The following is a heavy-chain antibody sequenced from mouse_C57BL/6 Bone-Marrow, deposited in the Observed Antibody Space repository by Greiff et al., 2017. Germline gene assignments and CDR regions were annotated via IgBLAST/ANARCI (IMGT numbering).Heavy chain of an antibody. V-gene: IGHV1-69*01. Sequence: QVQLQQPGAELVMPGASVKLSCKASGYTFTSSWMHWVKQRPGQGLELIGEIDPSDSYTNYNPKFKGKSTLTVENSSSTAYMQLRSLTSEYSAVYYCASQGNIYEYDVGFAYWGQGTLVTVSA. CDR3: ASQGNIYEYDVGFAY. D-gene: IGHD2-4*01. CDR2: IDPSDSYT. J-gene: IGHJ3*01. CDR1: GYTFTSSW.